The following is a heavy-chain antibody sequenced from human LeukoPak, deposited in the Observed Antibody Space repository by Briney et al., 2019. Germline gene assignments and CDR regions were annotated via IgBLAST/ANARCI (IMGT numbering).Heavy chain of an antibody. CDR3: ARERSGSEIFARSFDI. Sequence: EASVKVSCKASGYSFTSFGMNWVRQAPGQGLEWMGWINPNSGGTNYAQKFQGRVTMTRDTSISTAYMELSRLRSDDTAVYYCARERSGSEIFARSFDIWGQGTMVTVSS. CDR1: GYSFTSFG. D-gene: IGHD3-3*01. J-gene: IGHJ3*02. CDR2: INPNSGGT. V-gene: IGHV1-2*02.